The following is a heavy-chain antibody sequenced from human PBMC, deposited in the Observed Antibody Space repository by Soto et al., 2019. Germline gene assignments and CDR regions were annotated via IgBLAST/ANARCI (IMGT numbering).Heavy chain of an antibody. V-gene: IGHV1-18*01. J-gene: IGHJ4*02. D-gene: IGHD3-10*01. CDR2: VSSYNGNT. Sequence: ASVKVSCKTSGYTFADHGIDWVRQAPGQGLEWVGWVSSYNGNTNYAYNLKDRVIMTTDASTSTAYMELRGLRSDDTAVYYCAREVEGSYSPADFWGQGTPVTVSS. CDR1: GYTFADHG. CDR3: AREVEGSYSPADF.